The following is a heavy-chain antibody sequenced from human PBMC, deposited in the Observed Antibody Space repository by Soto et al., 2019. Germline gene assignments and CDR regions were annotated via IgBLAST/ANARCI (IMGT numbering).Heavy chain of an antibody. V-gene: IGHV5-10-1*01. D-gene: IGHD2-2*02. CDR3: VRHMSHSAAILDY. CDR1: GYSFATSW. J-gene: IGHJ4*02. CDR2: IDPSDSYT. Sequence: GESLKISCKGSGYSFATSWISWVRQMPGKGLEWMGKIDPSDSYTNYSPSFQGHVTIPADKSISTAYLQWSSLKASDTAMYYCVRHMSHSAAILDYWGQGTLVTVSS.